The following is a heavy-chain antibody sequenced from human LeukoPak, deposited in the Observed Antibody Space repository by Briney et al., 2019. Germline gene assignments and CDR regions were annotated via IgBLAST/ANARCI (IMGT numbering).Heavy chain of an antibody. V-gene: IGHV5-51*01. D-gene: IGHD2-2*01. J-gene: IGHJ6*03. CDR2: IYPGDSDT. CDR1: GYSFTSYW. Sequence: GESLKISCKGSGYSFTSYWIGWVRQMPGKGLEWMGIIYPGDSDTRYSPPFQGQVPISDDKYIRTPYLQWGSLKASDTAMYYCARARPAAPYYYYYYMDVWGKETTVTVSS. CDR3: ARARPAAPYYYYYYMDV.